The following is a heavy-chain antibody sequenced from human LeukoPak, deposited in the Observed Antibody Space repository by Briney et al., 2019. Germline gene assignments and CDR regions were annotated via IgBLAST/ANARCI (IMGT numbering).Heavy chain of an antibody. CDR3: ARHFSSYGEFFFDS. CDR1: GVSISSYH. D-gene: IGHD5-18*01. Sequence: PSETLSLTCTVSGVSISSYHWSWIRQPPGKGLEWIGYIYYSGSTNYNPSLKSRVTISVDTSKNQLSLTLSSVTAADTAVYYCARHFSSYGEFFFDSWGQGTLVTVSS. V-gene: IGHV4-59*08. CDR2: IYYSGST. J-gene: IGHJ4*02.